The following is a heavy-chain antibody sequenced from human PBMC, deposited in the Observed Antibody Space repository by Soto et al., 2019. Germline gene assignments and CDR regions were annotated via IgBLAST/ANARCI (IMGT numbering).Heavy chain of an antibody. CDR2: IIPIFGTA. CDR3: ARAQLAQQLESCRFDP. D-gene: IGHD6-13*01. Sequence: SVKVSCKASGGTFSSYAISWVRQAPGQGLEWMGGIIPIFGTANYAQKFQGRVTITADESTSTAYMELSSLRSEDTAVYYCARAQLAQQLESCRFDPWGQGTLVTVSS. J-gene: IGHJ5*02. V-gene: IGHV1-69*13. CDR1: GGTFSSYA.